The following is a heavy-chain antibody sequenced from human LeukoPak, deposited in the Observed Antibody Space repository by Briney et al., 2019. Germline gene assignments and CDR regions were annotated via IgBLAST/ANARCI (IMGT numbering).Heavy chain of an antibody. Sequence: SETLSLTCSVSGDSVSDFYWSWIRQPAGKGLEWIGRISPSGSTSYNLSLKSRFTVSLARSKNHFSLRLTSLTAADTAVYYCARGPYLYDSSGAFDSWGHGTLVTVSS. CDR1: GDSVSDFY. J-gene: IGHJ4*01. D-gene: IGHD3-22*01. V-gene: IGHV4-4*07. CDR2: ISPSGST. CDR3: ARGPYLYDSSGAFDS.